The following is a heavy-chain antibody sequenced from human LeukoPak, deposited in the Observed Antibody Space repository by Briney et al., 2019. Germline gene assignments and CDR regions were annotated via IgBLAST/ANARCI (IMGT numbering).Heavy chain of an antibody. CDR2: ISAYNGNT. J-gene: IGHJ4*02. CDR3: ARVKYSSGWYGGSPTDFDY. D-gene: IGHD6-19*01. Sequence: ASVKVSCKASGYTFTSYGISWVRQAPGQGLEWMGWISAYNGNTNYAQKLQGRVTMTTDTSTSTAYMELRSLRSDDTAVYYCARVKYSSGWYGGSPTDFDYWGQGTLVTVSS. CDR1: GYTFTSYG. V-gene: IGHV1-18*01.